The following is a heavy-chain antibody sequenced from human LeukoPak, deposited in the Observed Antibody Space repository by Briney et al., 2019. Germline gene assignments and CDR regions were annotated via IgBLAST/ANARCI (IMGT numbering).Heavy chain of an antibody. D-gene: IGHD3-9*01. J-gene: IGHJ6*03. Sequence: ASVKVSCKSSGYTFTGYYMHWVRQAPGQGLEWMGWINPNSGGTNYAQKFQGRVTMTRDSSINTAYMELSRLRSDDTAVYYCARDFDISSDWRHSNYMDIWGKGTTVTVSS. CDR3: ARDFDISSDWRHSNYMDI. V-gene: IGHV1-2*02. CDR2: INPNSGGT. CDR1: GYTFTGYY.